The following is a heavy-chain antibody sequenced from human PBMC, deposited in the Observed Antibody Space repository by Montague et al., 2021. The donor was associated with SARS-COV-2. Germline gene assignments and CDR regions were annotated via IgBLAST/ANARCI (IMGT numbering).Heavy chain of an antibody. CDR3: ARRDPQTLTLIGLRGKSASDY. Sequence: SETLSLTCAVYGGSLSGYYWTWIRQSPGKGLEWIAEINHSGTTNYNFNPSLRSRVTISVDTSKSRFSLKLSSVTAADTGVYYCARRDPQTLTLIGLRGKSASDYWGQGTLVTVSS. J-gene: IGHJ4*02. D-gene: IGHD4-23*01. V-gene: IGHV4-34*01. CDR1: GGSLSGYY. CDR2: INHSGTT.